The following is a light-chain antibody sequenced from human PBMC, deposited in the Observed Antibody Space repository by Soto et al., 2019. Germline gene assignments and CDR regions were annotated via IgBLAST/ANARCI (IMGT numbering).Light chain of an antibody. J-gene: IGKJ4*01. Sequence: EVVMRQSPATLSVSPGEGATVCRSRSQGIGDTLAWYQHKPGQTPRLLIYDTSTRATGVPTRFSGSRSGAEFTLTINSLQSEDFAVYYCKPYNNWPLTFGRGTKVDIK. CDR2: DTS. V-gene: IGKV3-15*01. CDR1: QGIGDT. CDR3: KPYNNWPLT.